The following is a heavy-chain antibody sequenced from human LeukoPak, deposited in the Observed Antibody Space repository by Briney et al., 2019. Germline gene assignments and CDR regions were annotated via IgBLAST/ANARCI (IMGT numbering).Heavy chain of an antibody. V-gene: IGHV3-7*01. CDR2: IKPDGSEK. J-gene: IGHJ4*02. Sequence: PGGSLRLSCAASGFTFSTSWMSWVRQAPGKGLEWVANIKPDGSEKYYVDSVKGRLTISRDNAKNSVYLQMKSLRVEDTAVYYCARDKYGGTDYWGQGTLVTVS. CDR1: GFTFSTSW. CDR3: ARDKYGGTDY. D-gene: IGHD2-8*01.